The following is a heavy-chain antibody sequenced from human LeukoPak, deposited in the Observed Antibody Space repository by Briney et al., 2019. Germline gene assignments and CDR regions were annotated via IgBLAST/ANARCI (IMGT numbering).Heavy chain of an antibody. D-gene: IGHD2-2*01. CDR2: IYSGGNT. J-gene: IGHJ4*02. CDR1: GFPVRINY. Sequence: PGGSLRLSCAASGFPVRINYMSWVRQAPGKGLEWVSVIYSGGNTYYADSVKGRFTISRDNSKNTVYPQMNSLRAEDTAVYYCARGETSSYDYWGQGTLVTVSS. V-gene: IGHV3-53*01. CDR3: ARGETSSYDY.